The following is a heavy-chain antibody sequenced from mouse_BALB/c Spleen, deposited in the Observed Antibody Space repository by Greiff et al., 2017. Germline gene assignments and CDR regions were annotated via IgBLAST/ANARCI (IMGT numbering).Heavy chain of an antibody. Sequence: EVKLMESGPGLVKPSQSLSLTCTVTGYSITSDYAWNWIRQFPGNKLEWMGYISYSGSTSYNPSLKSRISITRDTSKNQFFLQLNSVTTEDTATYYCARGDGYSNQAWFAYWGQGTLVTVSA. V-gene: IGHV3-2*02. CDR2: ISYSGST. J-gene: IGHJ3*01. D-gene: IGHD2-3*01. CDR3: ARGDGYSNQAWFAY. CDR1: GYSITSDYA.